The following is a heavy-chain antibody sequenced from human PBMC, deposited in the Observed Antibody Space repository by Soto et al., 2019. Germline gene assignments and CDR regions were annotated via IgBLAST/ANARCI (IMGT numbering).Heavy chain of an antibody. CDR3: VGSAALYGMDV. Sequence: PGGSLRLSCAASGFTFSSYGMHWVRQAPGKGLEWVAVIWYDGSNKYYADSVKGRFTISRDNSKNTLYLQMNSLRAEDTAVYYCVGSAALYGMDVWGQGTTGTVSS. V-gene: IGHV3-33*01. J-gene: IGHJ6*02. CDR1: GFTFSSYG. CDR2: IWYDGSNK. D-gene: IGHD2-2*01.